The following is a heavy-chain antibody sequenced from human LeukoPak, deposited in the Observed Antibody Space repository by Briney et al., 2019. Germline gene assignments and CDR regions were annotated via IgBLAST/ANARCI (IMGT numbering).Heavy chain of an antibody. Sequence: PGGSLRLSCAASGFTFSSYSMNWVRQAPGKGLEWVSSISSSSYIYYADSVRGRFTISRDNAKNSLYLQMNSLRAEDTAVYYCAELDWGSYRSSAFDIWGQGTMVTVSS. CDR1: GFTFSSYS. V-gene: IGHV3-21*01. D-gene: IGHD3-16*02. CDR3: AELDWGSYRSSAFDI. CDR2: ISSSSYI. J-gene: IGHJ3*02.